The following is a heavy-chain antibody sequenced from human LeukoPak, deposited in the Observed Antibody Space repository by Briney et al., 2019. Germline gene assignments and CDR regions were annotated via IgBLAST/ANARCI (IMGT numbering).Heavy chain of an antibody. V-gene: IGHV3-23*01. CDR2: ISGSGGST. D-gene: IGHD6-13*01. J-gene: IGHJ4*02. Sequence: PGGSLRLSCAASGFTFSSYAMSWVRQAPGKGLEWVAAISGSGGSTYYADSVKGRFTISRDNSKNTLYLQMNSRRAEDTAVYYCAKRASGSSWNFDYWGQGTLVTVSS. CDR3: AKRASGSSWNFDY. CDR1: GFTFSSYA.